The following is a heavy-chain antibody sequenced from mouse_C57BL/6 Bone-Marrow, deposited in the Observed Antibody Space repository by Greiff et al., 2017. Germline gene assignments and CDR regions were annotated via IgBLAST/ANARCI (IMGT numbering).Heavy chain of an antibody. J-gene: IGHJ3*01. CDR2: IYPGDGDT. V-gene: IGHV1-82*01. Sequence: VQLQESGPELVKPGASVKISCKASGYAFSSSWMNWVKQRPGKGLEWIGRIYPGDGDTNYNGKFKGKATLTADKSSSTAYMQLGGLATEDSAVYFCARPWFAYWGQGTLVTVSA. CDR3: ARPWFAY. CDR1: GYAFSSSW.